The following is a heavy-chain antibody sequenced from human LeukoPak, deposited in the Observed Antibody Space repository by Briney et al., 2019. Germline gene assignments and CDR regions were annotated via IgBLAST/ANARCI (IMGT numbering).Heavy chain of an antibody. CDR1: GGSISGSSYY. CDR2: IYYSGST. J-gene: IGHJ4*02. Sequence: SETLSLTCTVSGGSISGSSYYWGWIRQPPGMGLEWIGSIYYSGSTYQNPSLKSRVTMSVDTSKNQFSLRLSSVTAADTAVYYCASSEKWGQGVLVTVSS. CDR3: ASSEK. D-gene: IGHD3-10*01. V-gene: IGHV4-39*01.